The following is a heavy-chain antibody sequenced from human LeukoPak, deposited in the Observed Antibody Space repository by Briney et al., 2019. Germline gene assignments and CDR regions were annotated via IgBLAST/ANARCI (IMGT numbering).Heavy chain of an antibody. CDR3: ASHTGGNSYWYFDL. V-gene: IGHV4-34*01. Sequence: AETLSLTCAVYGGSFSGYSWTWIRQPPGKGLEWIGEINHSGSTNYNPSLKSRVTISVDTSKNQFSLKLSSVTAADTAVYYCASHTGGNSYWYFDLWGRGTLVTVSS. CDR2: INHSGST. J-gene: IGHJ2*01. D-gene: IGHD4-23*01. CDR1: GGSFSGYS.